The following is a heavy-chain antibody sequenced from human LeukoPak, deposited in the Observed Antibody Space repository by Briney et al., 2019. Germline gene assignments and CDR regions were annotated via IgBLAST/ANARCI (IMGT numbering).Heavy chain of an antibody. J-gene: IGHJ4*02. CDR1: GGSISSSSYY. V-gene: IGHV4-39*01. D-gene: IGHD3-3*01. CDR2: IYYSGST. Sequence: SETLSLTCTVSGGSISSSSYYWGWIRQPRGKGLEWIESIYYSGSTYYNPSLKSRVTISVDTSKNQFSLKLSSVTAADTAVYYCARHSTDTYYDFWSGYYTSFDYWGQGTLVTVSS. CDR3: ARHSTDTYYDFWSGYYTSFDY.